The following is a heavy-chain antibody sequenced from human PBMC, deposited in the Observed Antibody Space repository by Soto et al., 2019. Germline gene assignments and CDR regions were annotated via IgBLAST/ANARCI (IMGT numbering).Heavy chain of an antibody. CDR3: ARYRREAVAGYTLDF. CDR1: GGSISSNY. Sequence: SETLSLTCTVSGGSISSNYWTWIRQPPGKGLEWIGYVYNSGSTNYNPSLKSRVTISEDTSKSQFSLKVNSMTAADTAVYYCARYRREAVAGYTLDFWGQGIVVTGSS. J-gene: IGHJ4*02. V-gene: IGHV4-59*01. D-gene: IGHD6-13*01. CDR2: VYNSGST.